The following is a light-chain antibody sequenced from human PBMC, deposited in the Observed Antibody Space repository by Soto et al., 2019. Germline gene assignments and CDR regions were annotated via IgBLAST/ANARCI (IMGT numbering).Light chain of an antibody. V-gene: IGKV1-5*01. CDR2: DAS. J-gene: IGKJ4*01. Sequence: DIQITQTHTSVSASVGDSVTITCRASQSVRAWLAWYQQKEGKAPKLLIYDASSLESGVPSRFSGSGSGTEFTLTISSLQPDDFATYYCQQYNSYSSLTFGGGTKVDIK. CDR3: QQYNSYSSLT. CDR1: QSVRAW.